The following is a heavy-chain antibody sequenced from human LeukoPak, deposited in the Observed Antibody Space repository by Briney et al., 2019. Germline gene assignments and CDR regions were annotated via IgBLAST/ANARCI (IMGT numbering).Heavy chain of an antibody. CDR1: GFTFSDYY. D-gene: IGHD2-2*01. CDR2: ISSSGSTI. CDR3: ARDHPVIVVVPAADPRLDY. J-gene: IGHJ4*02. Sequence: GGSLRLSCAASGFTFSDYYMSWLRQAPGKGLEWVSYISSSGSTIYYVDSVKGRFTISRDNAKNSLYLQMNSLRAEDTAVYYCARDHPVIVVVPAADPRLDYWGQGTLVTVS. V-gene: IGHV3-11*01.